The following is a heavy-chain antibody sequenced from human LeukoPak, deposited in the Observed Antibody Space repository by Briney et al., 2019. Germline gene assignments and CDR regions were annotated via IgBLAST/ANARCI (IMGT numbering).Heavy chain of an antibody. CDR1: GGTFSSYA. D-gene: IGHD3-10*01. CDR2: IIPILGIA. V-gene: IGHV1-69*04. CDR3: ASLWFGRAQTDY. J-gene: IGHJ4*02. Sequence: ASVKVSCKASGGTFSSYAISWVRQAPGQGLEWMGRIIPILGIANYAQKFQGRVTITADKSTSTAYMELSSLRSEDTAVYYCASLWFGRAQTDYWGQGTLVTVSS.